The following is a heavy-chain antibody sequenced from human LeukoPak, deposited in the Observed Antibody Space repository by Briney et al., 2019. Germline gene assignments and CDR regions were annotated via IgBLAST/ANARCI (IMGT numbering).Heavy chain of an antibody. Sequence: PGGSLRLSCAASGFSFSSSEMNWVRQAPVKGLEWVAHISAHGDITYYRDSVRGRFSISRDNTKNFLYLQMNSLRAEDTGVYFCVRYLHYGGPGTLVTVSS. CDR1: GFSFSSSE. V-gene: IGHV3-48*03. D-gene: IGHD5/OR15-5a*01. J-gene: IGHJ4*02. CDR3: VRYLHY. CDR2: ISAHGDIT.